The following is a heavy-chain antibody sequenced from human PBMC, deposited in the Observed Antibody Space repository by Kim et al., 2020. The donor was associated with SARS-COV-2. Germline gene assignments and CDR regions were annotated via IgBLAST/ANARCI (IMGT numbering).Heavy chain of an antibody. V-gene: IGHV1-8*01. CDR3: ARGYGERGGFDY. D-gene: IGHD3-10*01. J-gene: IGHJ4*02. CDR2: MNPNSGNT. Sequence: ASVKVSCKASGYTFTSYDINWVRQATGQGLEWMGWMNPNSGNTGYAQKFQGRVTMTRNTSISTAYMELSSLRSEDTAVYYCARGYGERGGFDYWGQGTLVTVSS. CDR1: GYTFTSYD.